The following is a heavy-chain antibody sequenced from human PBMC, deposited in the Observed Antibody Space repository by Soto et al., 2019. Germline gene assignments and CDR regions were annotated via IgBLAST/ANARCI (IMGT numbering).Heavy chain of an antibody. Sequence: SQTLSLTCAISVDSVSTNSATWDWIRQSPSRGLEWLGRTYYRSKWYNDYAVSVKGRITINPDTSNNQLSLQLNSVTPDDTAANYCARNSDDSSGTAADSWGQGTLVTVSS. D-gene: IGHD3-22*01. V-gene: IGHV6-1*01. CDR2: TYYRSKWYN. CDR1: VDSVSTNSAT. CDR3: ARNSDDSSGTAADS. J-gene: IGHJ4*02.